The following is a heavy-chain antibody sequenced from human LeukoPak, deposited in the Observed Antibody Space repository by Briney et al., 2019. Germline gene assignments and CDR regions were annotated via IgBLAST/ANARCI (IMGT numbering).Heavy chain of an antibody. CDR1: GGSISSSSYY. CDR2: IYWNDDK. CDR3: AHSYDSSGFGVYNWFDP. J-gene: IGHJ5*02. D-gene: IGHD3-22*01. V-gene: IGHV2-5*01. Sequence: TLSLTCTVSGGSISSSSYYWGWIRQPPGKGLEWLALIYWNDDKRYSPSLKSRLTITKDTSKNQVVLTMTNMDPVDTATYYCAHSYDSSGFGVYNWFDPWGQGTLVTVSS.